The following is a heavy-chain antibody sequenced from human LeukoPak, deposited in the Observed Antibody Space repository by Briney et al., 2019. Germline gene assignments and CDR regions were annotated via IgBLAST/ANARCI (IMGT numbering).Heavy chain of an antibody. CDR1: GFTFSSYW. Sequence: GGSLRLSCAASGFTFSSYWMSWVRQAPGKGLEWVANIKQDGSEKYYVDSVKGRFTISRDNSKNTLYLQMNSLRAEDTAVYYCASVIAVAGLFDYWGQGTLVTVSS. CDR3: ASVIAVAGLFDY. V-gene: IGHV3-7*03. CDR2: IKQDGSEK. D-gene: IGHD6-19*01. J-gene: IGHJ4*02.